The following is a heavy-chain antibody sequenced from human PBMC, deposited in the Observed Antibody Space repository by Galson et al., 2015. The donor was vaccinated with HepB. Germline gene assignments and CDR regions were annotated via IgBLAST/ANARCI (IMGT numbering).Heavy chain of an antibody. J-gene: IGHJ5*02. CDR3: ARGGVSFGEYGFDP. Sequence: SLRLSCAASGFTISSNHMTWFRQAPRKGLEWVSVIYSGGETYYADSVKGRFTISRDNSKNTPYLQMNSLRAADTAVYYCARGGVSFGEYGFDPWGQGTLVTVSS. D-gene: IGHD3-10*01. CDR1: GFTISSNH. CDR2: IYSGGET. V-gene: IGHV3-53*01.